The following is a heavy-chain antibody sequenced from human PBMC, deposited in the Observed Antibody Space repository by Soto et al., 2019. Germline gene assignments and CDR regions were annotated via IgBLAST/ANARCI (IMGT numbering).Heavy chain of an antibody. V-gene: IGHV4-34*01. J-gene: IGHJ4*02. CDR1: GGSFSGYY. D-gene: IGHD3-22*01. CDR2: INHSGST. Sequence: SETLSLTXTVYGGSFSGYYWSWIRQPPGKGLEWIGEINHSGSTNYNPSLKSRVTISVDTSKNQFSLKLSSVTAADTAVYYCARTMYYYDSSGYDYWGQGTLVTVSS. CDR3: ARTMYYYDSSGYDY.